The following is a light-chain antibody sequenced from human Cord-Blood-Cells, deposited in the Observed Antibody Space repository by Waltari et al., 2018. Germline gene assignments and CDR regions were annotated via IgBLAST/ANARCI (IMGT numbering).Light chain of an antibody. Sequence: DTVMTQSPLSLPVTPGAPASISCRSSQSLLHSNGYNYLDWYLQKPGQSPQLLIYWGSNRASGVPDRFSGSGSGTDFTLKISRVEAEDVGVYYCMQALQTPYSFGQGTKLEIK. CDR3: MQALQTPYS. CDR1: QSLLHSNGYNY. V-gene: IGKV2-28*01. J-gene: IGKJ2*03. CDR2: WGS.